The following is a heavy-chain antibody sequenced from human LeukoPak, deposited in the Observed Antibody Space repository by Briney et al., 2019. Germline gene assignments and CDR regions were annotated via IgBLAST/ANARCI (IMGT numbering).Heavy chain of an antibody. Sequence: GGSLRLSCAASEVTFITYDMNWVRQAPGKGLEWVSAISGSGGSTYYADSVKGRFTISRDNSKNTLYLQMNSLRAEDTAVYYCAKDLDYGDPHDYWGQGTLVTVSS. D-gene: IGHD4-17*01. CDR3: AKDLDYGDPHDY. CDR1: EVTFITYD. CDR2: ISGSGGST. V-gene: IGHV3-23*01. J-gene: IGHJ4*02.